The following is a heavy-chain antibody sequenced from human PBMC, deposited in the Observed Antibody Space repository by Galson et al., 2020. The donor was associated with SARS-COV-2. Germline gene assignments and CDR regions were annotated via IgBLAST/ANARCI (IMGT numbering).Heavy chain of an antibody. V-gene: IGHV3-30*18. CDR3: AKDMIPNPLLCFGRTFEY. Sequence: GESLKISCAASGFTFGSYVMHWVRQTPDKGLEWVAVVSPDGSTKSYADCVKGRFTISRDNSWNTVSLQMNSLRPEDTAVYYCAKDMIPNPLLCFGRTFEYWGPGTLVTVSS. CDR1: GFTFGSYV. J-gene: IGHJ4*02. D-gene: IGHD3-10*01. CDR2: VSPDGSTK.